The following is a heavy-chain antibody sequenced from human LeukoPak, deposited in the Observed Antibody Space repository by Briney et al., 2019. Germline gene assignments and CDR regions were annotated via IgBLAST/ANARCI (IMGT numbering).Heavy chain of an antibody. CDR3: ARGKVTMVRGVIITSFDY. Sequence: ASVKVSCKASGYTFTSYDINWVRQATGQRLEWMGWMNPNSGNTGYAQKFQGRVTMTRNTSISTAYMELSSLRSEDTAVYYCARGKVTMVRGVIITSFDYWGQGTLVTVSS. CDR2: MNPNSGNT. J-gene: IGHJ4*02. D-gene: IGHD3-10*01. V-gene: IGHV1-8*01. CDR1: GYTFTSYD.